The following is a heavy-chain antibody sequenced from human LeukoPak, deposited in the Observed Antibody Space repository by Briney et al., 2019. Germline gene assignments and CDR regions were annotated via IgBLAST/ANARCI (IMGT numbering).Heavy chain of an antibody. D-gene: IGHD3-10*01. CDR1: GFTFSNYW. J-gene: IGHJ4*02. V-gene: IGHV3-7*02. Sequence: GGSLRLSCTASGFTFSNYWMNWDRQAPGKGLEWVANIKPDGGEKNYVDSVRGRLTISRDNAKNTLYLQMNSLRAEDTAVYHCVRVGGRSSIGGDCWGQGTLVTVSS. CDR2: IKPDGGEK. CDR3: VRVGGRSSIGGDC.